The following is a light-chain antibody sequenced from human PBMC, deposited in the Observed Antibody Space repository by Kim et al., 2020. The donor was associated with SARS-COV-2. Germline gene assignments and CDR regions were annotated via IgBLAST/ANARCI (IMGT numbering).Light chain of an antibody. J-gene: IGLJ2*01. CDR2: QHT. CDR3: QAWDTSTVV. V-gene: IGLV3-1*01. Sequence: LSPERTASCTWHGDKLGDRYTSWYQQRPGQSPLLVIFQHTQRPSGIPARFSGSNSGNTATLTNSGTQAMDEADYYCQAWDTSTVVFGGGTQLTVL. CDR1: KLGDRY.